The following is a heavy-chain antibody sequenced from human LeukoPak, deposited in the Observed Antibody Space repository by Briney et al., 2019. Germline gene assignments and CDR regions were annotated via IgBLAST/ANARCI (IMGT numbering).Heavy chain of an antibody. CDR2: IYYIGST. CDR3: ARGRSTAWYNFDY. D-gene: IGHD6-19*01. CDR1: GGSISSHY. J-gene: IGHJ4*02. V-gene: IGHV4-59*11. Sequence: SETLSLTCIVSGGSISSHYWTWMRQPPGKGLEWIGYIYYIGSTNYNPSLQSRVTISVDTSNNQFPLKLNSVTAADTAVYYCARGRSTAWYNFDYWGQGTLVTVSS.